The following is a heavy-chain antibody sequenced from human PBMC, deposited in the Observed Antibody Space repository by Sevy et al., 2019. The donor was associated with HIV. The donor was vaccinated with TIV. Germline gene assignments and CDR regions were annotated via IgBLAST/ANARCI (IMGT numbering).Heavy chain of an antibody. J-gene: IGHJ4*02. CDR2: IRQDGNEI. Sequence: GGSLRLSCAASGFTFSTYWMQWVRQAPGKGLEWVANIRQDGNEIYYADSVKGRFTISRDNAMQSLYLEMNSLRGEDSGIYYCGRRYFDVWGQGTLVTVSS. V-gene: IGHV3-7*01. CDR3: GRRYFDV. CDR1: GFTFSTYW.